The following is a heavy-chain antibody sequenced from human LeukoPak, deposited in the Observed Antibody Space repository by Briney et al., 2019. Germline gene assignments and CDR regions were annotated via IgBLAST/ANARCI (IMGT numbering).Heavy chain of an antibody. D-gene: IGHD6-13*01. J-gene: IGHJ5*02. CDR3: ARLLWQQLVRWFDP. V-gene: IGHV5-51*01. CDR1: GSSFTSYW. CDR2: IYPGDSDT. Sequence: GESLKISFKGSGSSFTSYWIGWVRQMPGKGLEWMGIIYPGDSDTRYSPSFQGQVTISADKSISTAYLQWSSLKASDTAMYYCARLLWQQLVRWFDPWGQGTLVTVSS.